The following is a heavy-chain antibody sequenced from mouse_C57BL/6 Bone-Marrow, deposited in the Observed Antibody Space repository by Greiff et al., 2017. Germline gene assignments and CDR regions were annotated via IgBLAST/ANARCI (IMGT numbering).Heavy chain of an antibody. J-gene: IGHJ4*01. CDR1: GYTFTSYT. CDR2: INPSSGYT. D-gene: IGHD1-1*01. CDR3: ARGAFYYYGSSYGAMDY. V-gene: IGHV1-4*01. Sequence: VQLQQSGAELARPGASVKMSCKASGYTFTSYTMHWVKQRPGQGLEWIGYINPSSGYTKYNQKFKDKATLTADKSSSTAYMQLSSLTSEDSAVXYCARGAFYYYGSSYGAMDYWGQGTSVTGSS.